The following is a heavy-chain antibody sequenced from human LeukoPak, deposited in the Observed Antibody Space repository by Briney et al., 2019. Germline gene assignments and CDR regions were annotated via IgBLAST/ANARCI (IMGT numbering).Heavy chain of an antibody. V-gene: IGHV3-33*06. Sequence: GGSLRLSCAASGFTFSSYGMHWVRQAPGKGLEWVAVIWYDGSNKYYADSVKGRFTISRDNSKNTLYLQMNSLRAEDTAVYDCAKGGTGDYYYYMDVWGKGTTVTVSS. J-gene: IGHJ6*03. CDR3: AKGGTGDYYYYMDV. CDR1: GFTFSSYG. D-gene: IGHD7-27*01. CDR2: IWYDGSNK.